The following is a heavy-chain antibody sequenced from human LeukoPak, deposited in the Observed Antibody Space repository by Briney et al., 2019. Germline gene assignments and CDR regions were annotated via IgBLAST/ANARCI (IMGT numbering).Heavy chain of an antibody. D-gene: IGHD6-13*01. CDR3: AKDYSSSWYYFDY. Sequence: RTGGSLRLSCEASGFTFSTFAMIWVRQPPGEGLEWVSSIFPSGGEIHYADSVKGRFTISRDNSKNTLYLQVNSLRAEDTAVYYCAKDYSSSWYYFDYWGQGTPVTVSS. V-gene: IGHV3-23*01. J-gene: IGHJ4*02. CDR2: IFPSGGEI. CDR1: GFTFSTFA.